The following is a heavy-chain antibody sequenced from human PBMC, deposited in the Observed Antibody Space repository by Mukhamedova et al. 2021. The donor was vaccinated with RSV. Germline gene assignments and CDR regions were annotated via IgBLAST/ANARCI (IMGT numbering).Heavy chain of an antibody. D-gene: IGHD4-17*01. J-gene: IGHJ4*02. CDR2: GST. Sequence: GSTSYAQKFHGRVTMTRDTSTSTVYMELSSLRSEDTAVYYCARGIYGDYEVNYWGQGTLVTVSS. V-gene: IGHV1-46*01. CDR3: ARGIYGDYEVNY.